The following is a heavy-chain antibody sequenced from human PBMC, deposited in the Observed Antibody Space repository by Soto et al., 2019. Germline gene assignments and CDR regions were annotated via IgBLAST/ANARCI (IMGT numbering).Heavy chain of an antibody. CDR1: GFTFSSYG. D-gene: IGHD2-8*01. CDR2: IWYDGSNK. CDR3: ARDVEPVLMVYALGWFDP. V-gene: IGHV3-33*01. J-gene: IGHJ5*02. Sequence: QVQLVESGGGVVQPGRSLRLSCAASGFTFSSYGMHWVRQAPGKGLEWVAVIWYDGSNKYYADSVKGRFTISRDNSKNTXXLQMNSLRDEDTAVYYCARDVEPVLMVYALGWFDPWGQGTLVTVSS.